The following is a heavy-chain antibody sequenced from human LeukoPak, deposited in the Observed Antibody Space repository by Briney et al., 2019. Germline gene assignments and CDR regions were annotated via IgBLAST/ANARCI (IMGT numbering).Heavy chain of an antibody. D-gene: IGHD2-2*01. CDR3: ARDDEVPADPYGMDV. CDR1: GFTFSSYG. CDR2: ISYDGSNK. Sequence: GGSLRLSCAASGFTFSSYGMHWVRQAPGKGLEWVAVISYDGSNKYYADSVKGRFTISRDNSKNTLYLQMNSLRAEDTAVYYCARDDEVPADPYGMDVWGQGTTVTVSS. V-gene: IGHV3-30*03. J-gene: IGHJ6*02.